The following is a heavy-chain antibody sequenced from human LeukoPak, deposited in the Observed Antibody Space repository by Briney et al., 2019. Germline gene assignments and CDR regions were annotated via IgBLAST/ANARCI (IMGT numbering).Heavy chain of an antibody. J-gene: IGHJ4*02. V-gene: IGHV4-61*02. CDR1: GASISSGSYY. CDR3: ARAGYYYDTSHYYHDY. Sequence: SQTLSLTCTVSGASISSGSYYWNWIRQPAGKGLEWIGRIFTSGNTNYNPSLKSRVTMSVDTSKNQLSLKLSSVTAADTAVYYCARAGYYYDTSHYYHDYWGQGTLVTVSS. CDR2: IFTSGNT. D-gene: IGHD3-22*01.